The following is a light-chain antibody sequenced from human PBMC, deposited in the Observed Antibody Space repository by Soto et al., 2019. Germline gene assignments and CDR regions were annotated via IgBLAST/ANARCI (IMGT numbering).Light chain of an antibody. CDR2: DVS. J-gene: IGLJ3*02. CDR1: SSDVGGYNY. CDR3: CSYGGSYTLV. Sequence: QSALTQPRSVSGSPGQSVTISCTGTSSDVGGYNYVSWYQQHPDKAPKLMIYDVSKRPSGVPDRFSGSESGNTASLTISGLQAEDEADYYCCSYGGSYTLVFGGGTKLTVL. V-gene: IGLV2-11*01.